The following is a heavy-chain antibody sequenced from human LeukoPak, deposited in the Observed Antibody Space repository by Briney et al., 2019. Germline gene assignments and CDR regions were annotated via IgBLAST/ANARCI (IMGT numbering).Heavy chain of an antibody. V-gene: IGHV3-23*01. J-gene: IGHJ4*02. CDR1: GFTFTSYA. D-gene: IGHD3-22*01. CDR2: ISGSGGST. CDR3: AKEPMIVVVTPGRHFDY. Sequence: GALRLSCAASGFTFTSYAMSWVRQAPGKGLEWVSAISGSGGSTYYADSVKGRFTISRDNSKNTLYLRMNSLRAEDTAVYYCAKEPMIVVVTPGRHFDYRGQGTLVTVSS.